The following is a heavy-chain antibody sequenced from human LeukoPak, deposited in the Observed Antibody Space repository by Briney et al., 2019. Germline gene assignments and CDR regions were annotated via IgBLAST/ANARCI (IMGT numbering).Heavy chain of an antibody. D-gene: IGHD5-18*01. CDR3: ARASGAGYSYGLDGY. J-gene: IGHJ4*02. V-gene: IGHV1-8*01. Sequence: GSVKLSCTASGYTFTSYDITWVRQATGQGLEWMGWMNPNSGNAGYAQTFQGRVTMTRNTSISTAYMELSSLRCEDTAVFYCARASGAGYSYGLDGYWGQRTLVTLSS. CDR1: GYTFTSYD. CDR2: MNPNSGNA.